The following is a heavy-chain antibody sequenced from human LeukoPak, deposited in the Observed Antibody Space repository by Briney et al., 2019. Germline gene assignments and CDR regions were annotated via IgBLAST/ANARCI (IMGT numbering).Heavy chain of an antibody. V-gene: IGHV3-21*04. CDR3: AKVVVVPAATTKTYYFDF. CDR2: ITRSSYI. J-gene: IGHJ4*02. Sequence: GGSLRLSCAASGFTFSTYSMNWVRQAPGKGLEWLSSITRSSYIYYAGSVKGRFTISRDNAKNSLYLQMNSLRAEDTAVYYCAKVVVVPAATTKTYYFDFWGQGTLVTVSS. CDR1: GFTFSTYS. D-gene: IGHD2-2*01.